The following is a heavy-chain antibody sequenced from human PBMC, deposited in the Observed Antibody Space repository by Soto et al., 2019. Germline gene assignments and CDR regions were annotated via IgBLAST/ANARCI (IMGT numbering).Heavy chain of an antibody. J-gene: IGHJ4*02. CDR1: GFTFSSLS. D-gene: IGHD6-19*01. CDR3: AREMGYSSGHGFDY. V-gene: IGHV3-33*01. Sequence: QVQLVESGGGVVQPGRSLRLSCAASGFTFSSLSMHWVRQAPGKGLDWVALIWNDGSNKYYADSVKGRFTISRDNSKNTLYLQMNSLRAEETALYYCAREMGYSSGHGFDYWGQGTLVTVSA. CDR2: IWNDGSNK.